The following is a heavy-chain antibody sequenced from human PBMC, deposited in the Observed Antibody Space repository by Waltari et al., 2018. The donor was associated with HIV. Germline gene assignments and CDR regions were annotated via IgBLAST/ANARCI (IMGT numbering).Heavy chain of an antibody. Sequence: EVQLVPSGAEPTKPGESLKISCKGSGYRFPRHCNGRVRPLPAPGLEWMGIIYPGDSDTRYSPSFQGQVTISADKSISTAYLQWSSLKASDTAMYYCARRRVLRYFDWSNWYFDLWGRGTLVTVSS. CDR2: IYPGDSDT. V-gene: IGHV5-51*01. CDR1: GYRFPRHC. CDR3: ARRRVLRYFDWSNWYFDL. J-gene: IGHJ2*01. D-gene: IGHD3-9*01.